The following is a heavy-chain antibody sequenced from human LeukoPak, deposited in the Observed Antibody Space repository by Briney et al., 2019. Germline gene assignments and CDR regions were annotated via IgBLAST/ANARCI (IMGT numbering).Heavy chain of an antibody. CDR3: AGIVGAFDY. CDR2: IYYSGST. D-gene: IGHD1-26*01. J-gene: IGHJ4*02. CDR1: VGSISSSSYY. V-gene: IGHV4-39*01. Sequence: SETLSLTCSVSVGSISSSSYYWGWVRQPPGKGLEWIGSIYYSGSTYYNPSLKSRVTISVDTSKNQFSLKLSSVTAAVTAVYSCAGIVGAFDYWGQGILVTVSS.